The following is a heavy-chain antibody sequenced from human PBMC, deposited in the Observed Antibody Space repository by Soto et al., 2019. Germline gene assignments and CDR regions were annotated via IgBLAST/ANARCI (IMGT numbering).Heavy chain of an antibody. CDR3: ARPIAAAGTRPMRYYYYYGMDV. D-gene: IGHD6-13*01. CDR2: IIPIFGTA. V-gene: IGHV1-69*13. Sequence: VASVKVSCRASGGTFSSYAISWVRQAPGQGLEWMGGIIPIFGTANYAQKFQGRVTITADESTSTAYMELSSLRSEDTAVYYCARPIAAAGTRPMRYYYYYGMDVWGQGTTVTVSS. J-gene: IGHJ6*02. CDR1: GGTFSSYA.